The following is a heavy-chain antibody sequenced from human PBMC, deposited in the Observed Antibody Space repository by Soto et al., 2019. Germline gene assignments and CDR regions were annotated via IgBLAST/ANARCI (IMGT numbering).Heavy chain of an antibody. D-gene: IGHD6-13*01. Sequence: GGSLRLSCAASGFAFSTYAMTWVRQAPGKGLEWVSVISGSGGSSYYAASVKGRFTISRDNSKNTLYLQMNGLRAEDTALYYCAKVTKRAAAGRYEYYKYGMDVWGQGTTVTVSS. V-gene: IGHV3-23*01. CDR3: AKVTKRAAAGRYEYYKYGMDV. CDR1: GFAFSTYA. J-gene: IGHJ6*02. CDR2: ISGSGGSS.